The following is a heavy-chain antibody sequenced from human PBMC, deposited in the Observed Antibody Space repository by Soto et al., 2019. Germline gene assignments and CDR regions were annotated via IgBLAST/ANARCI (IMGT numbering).Heavy chain of an antibody. D-gene: IGHD6-13*01. Sequence: GGSLRLSCAASGFAFSTYAMTWVRQAPGKGLEWVSVISGSGGSSYYAASVKGRFTISRDNSKNTLYLQMNGLRAEDTALYYCAKVTKRAAAGRYEYYKYGMDVWGQGTTVTVSS. V-gene: IGHV3-23*01. CDR3: AKVTKRAAAGRYEYYKYGMDV. CDR1: GFAFSTYA. J-gene: IGHJ6*02. CDR2: ISGSGGSS.